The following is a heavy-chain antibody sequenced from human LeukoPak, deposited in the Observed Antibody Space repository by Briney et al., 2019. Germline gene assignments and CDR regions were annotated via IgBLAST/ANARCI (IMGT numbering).Heavy chain of an antibody. V-gene: IGHV1-2*02. Sequence: ASVKVSCKASGYTFTAYYMHWVRQAPGQGLEWMGWINPNSGGPNYAQKFQGKVTMTRDTSITTVYMELSNLTSDDTAVYYCARVYGSGSYYPLLEHWGQGTLITVSS. D-gene: IGHD3-10*01. CDR3: ARVYGSGSYYPLLEH. CDR2: INPNSGGP. CDR1: GYTFTAYY. J-gene: IGHJ1*01.